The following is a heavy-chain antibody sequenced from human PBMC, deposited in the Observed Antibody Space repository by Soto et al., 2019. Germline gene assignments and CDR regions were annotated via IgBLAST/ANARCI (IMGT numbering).Heavy chain of an antibody. J-gene: IGHJ6*02. D-gene: IGHD1-26*01. CDR1: GYIFTKYG. V-gene: IGHV1-18*01. CDR3: ARETWVPDALAYGMDV. CDR2: INAYNGNT. Sequence: QVQLVQSGAEVKKPGASVKVSCKASGYIFTKYGISWVRQAPGQGLEWMGWINAYNGNTNYAQKLQGRVTMTTDTSTSTAYMELRSLRSDDTAVYYCARETWVPDALAYGMDVWGQGTTVTVSS.